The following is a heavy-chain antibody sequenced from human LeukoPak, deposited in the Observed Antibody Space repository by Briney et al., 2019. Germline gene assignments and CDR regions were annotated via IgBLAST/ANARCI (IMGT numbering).Heavy chain of an antibody. CDR3: ARDRPHYYDSSGYHFDY. J-gene: IGHJ4*02. CDR1: GFTFSSYW. D-gene: IGHD3-22*01. CDR2: IKQDGSEK. V-gene: IGHV3-7*01. Sequence: GGSLRLSCAASGFTFSSYWMSWVRQAPGKGLEWVANIKQDGSEKYYVDSVKGRFTISRDNAKNSLYLQMNSLRAEDTAVYYCARDRPHYYDSSGYHFDYWGQGTLVTVSS.